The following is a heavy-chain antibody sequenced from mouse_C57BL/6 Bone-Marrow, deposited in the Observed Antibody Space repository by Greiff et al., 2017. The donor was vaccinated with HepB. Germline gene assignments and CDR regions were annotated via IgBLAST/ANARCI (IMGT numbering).Heavy chain of an antibody. V-gene: IGHV5-6*01. Sequence: EVKLMESGGDLVKPGGSLKLSCAASGFTFSSYGMSWVRQTPDKRLEWVATISSGGSYTYYPDSVKGRFTISRDNAKNTLYLQMSSLKSEDTAMYYCARPSTGTRAMDYWGQGTSVTVSS. CDR1: GFTFSSYG. D-gene: IGHD4-1*02. J-gene: IGHJ4*01. CDR2: ISSGGSYT. CDR3: ARPSTGTRAMDY.